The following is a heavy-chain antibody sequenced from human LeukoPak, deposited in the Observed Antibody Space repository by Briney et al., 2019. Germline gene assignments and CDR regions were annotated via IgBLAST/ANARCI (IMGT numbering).Heavy chain of an antibody. CDR3: ARGLRGYDFWSSRYNWFDP. V-gene: IGHV4-34*01. D-gene: IGHD3-3*01. CDR1: GGSFSGYY. J-gene: IGHJ5*02. CDR2: INHSGST. Sequence: SETLSLTCAVYGGSFSGYYWSWIRQPPGKGLEWIGEINHSGSTNYNPSLKSRVTISVDTSKNQFSLKLSSVTAGDTAVYYCARGLRGYDFWSSRYNWFDPWGQGTLVTVSS.